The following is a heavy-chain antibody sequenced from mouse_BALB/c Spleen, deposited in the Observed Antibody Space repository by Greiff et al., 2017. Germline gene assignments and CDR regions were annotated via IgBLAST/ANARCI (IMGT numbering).Heavy chain of an antibody. CDR1: GYTFTSYW. CDR3: TRAFIATVVDYWYFDV. Sequence: LQQPGSELVRPGASVKLSCKASGYTFTSYWMHWVKQRPGQGLEWIGNIYPGSGSTNYDEKFKSKATLTVDTSSSTAYMQLSSLTSEDSAVYYCTRAFIATVVDYWYFDVWGAGTTVTVSS. V-gene: IGHV1S22*01. D-gene: IGHD1-1*01. CDR2: IYPGSGST. J-gene: IGHJ1*01.